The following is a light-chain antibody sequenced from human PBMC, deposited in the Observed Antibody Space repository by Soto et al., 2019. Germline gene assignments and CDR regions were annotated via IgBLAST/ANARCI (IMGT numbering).Light chain of an antibody. J-gene: IGLJ2*01. Sequence: QSVLTQPASVSGSPGQSITISCTGTSSDVGIYNLVSWFQQHPGKVPKLIIYEGTKRPSGVSNRFSGSKSGNTASLTISGLQAEDEADYYCCSYAGGSTIFGGGTKVTVL. CDR2: EGT. V-gene: IGLV2-23*01. CDR3: CSYAGGSTI. CDR1: SSDVGIYNL.